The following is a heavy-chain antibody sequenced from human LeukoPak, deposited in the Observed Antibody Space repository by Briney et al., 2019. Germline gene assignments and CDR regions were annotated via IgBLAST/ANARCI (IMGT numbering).Heavy chain of an antibody. CDR1: GFTFSSCA. Sequence: GGSLRLSCAASGFTFSSCAMNWVRQAPGKGLEWVAVISYDGSNAYYADSVKGRFTISRDNSKNTLYLQMNSLRAEDTAVYHCARDLGTAMATWGQGTLVTVSS. J-gene: IGHJ5*02. D-gene: IGHD5-18*01. CDR2: ISYDGSNA. V-gene: IGHV3-30*04. CDR3: ARDLGTAMAT.